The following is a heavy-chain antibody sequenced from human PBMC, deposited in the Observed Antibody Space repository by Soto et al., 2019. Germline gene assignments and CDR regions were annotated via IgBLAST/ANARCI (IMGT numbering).Heavy chain of an antibody. CDR3: ARKGSGDYALDY. CDR1: GFSLSTGGVG. CDR2: IYWDDVK. Sequence: GSGPTLVNPTQTLTLTCTLSGFSLSTGGVGVGWIRQSPGKALEWLAVIYWDDVKHYSPSLERRLTITKDTSESEVVLTMTNMDPVDTATYYCARKGSGDYALDYWGQGILVTVS. D-gene: IGHD4-17*01. V-gene: IGHV2-5*02. J-gene: IGHJ4*02.